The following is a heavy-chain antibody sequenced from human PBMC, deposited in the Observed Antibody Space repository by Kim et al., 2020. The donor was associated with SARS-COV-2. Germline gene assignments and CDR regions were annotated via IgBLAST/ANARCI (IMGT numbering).Heavy chain of an antibody. V-gene: IGHV3-21*01. CDR3: ARLHTLGGFGEDY. Sequence: YADSVKGRFTIARDNAKNSLYLQMNSLRAEDTAMYYCARLHTLGGFGEDYWGQGTLVTVSS. D-gene: IGHD3-10*01. J-gene: IGHJ4*02.